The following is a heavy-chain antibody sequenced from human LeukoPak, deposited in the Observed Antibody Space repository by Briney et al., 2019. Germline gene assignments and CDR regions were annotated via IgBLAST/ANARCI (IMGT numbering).Heavy chain of an antibody. J-gene: IGHJ6*02. Sequence: PGGSLRLSCAASGFTFSDYYMSWIRQAPGKGLEWVSYISSSGSTIYYADSVKGRFTISRDNAKNSLYLQMNSLRAEDTAVYYCARYKYSYGYEPYYPTQNAVQPEAAYGMDVWGQGTTVTVSS. D-gene: IGHD5-18*01. CDR1: GFTFSDYY. CDR2: ISSSGSTI. V-gene: IGHV3-11*01. CDR3: ARYKYSYGYEPYYPTQNAVQPEAAYGMDV.